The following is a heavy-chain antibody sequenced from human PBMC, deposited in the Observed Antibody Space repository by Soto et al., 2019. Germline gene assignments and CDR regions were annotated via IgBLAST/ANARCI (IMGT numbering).Heavy chain of an antibody. J-gene: IGHJ6*02. D-gene: IGHD3-10*01. CDR1: GYSFTSYW. CDR2: IYPGDSDT. CDR3: ARHYYCSGSYPYRMAV. V-gene: IGHV5-51*01. Sequence: GDALKISCKGSGYSFTSYWIGWVRQMPGKGLEWMGIIYPGDSDTRYSPSFQGQVTISADKSISTAYLQWSSLKASDTAMYYCARHYYCSGSYPYRMAVWGQGTPVTVSS.